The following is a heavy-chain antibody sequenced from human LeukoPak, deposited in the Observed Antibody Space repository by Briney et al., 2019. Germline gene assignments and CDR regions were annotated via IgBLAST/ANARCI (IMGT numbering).Heavy chain of an antibody. CDR2: IYYSGST. J-gene: IGHJ2*01. D-gene: IGHD5-12*01. V-gene: IGHV4-59*08. Sequence: SETLSLTCTVSGGSISSYYWSWIRQPPGKGLEWIGYIYYSGSTNYNPSLKSRVTISVDTSKNQFSLKLSSVTAADTAVYYCARLLRGYSGYVPYWYFDLWGRGTLVTVSS. CDR1: GGSISSYY. CDR3: ARLLRGYSGYVPYWYFDL.